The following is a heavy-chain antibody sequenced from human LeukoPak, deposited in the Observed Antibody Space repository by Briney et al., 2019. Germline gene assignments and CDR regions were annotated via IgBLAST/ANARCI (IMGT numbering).Heavy chain of an antibody. V-gene: IGHV4-61*02. D-gene: IGHD1-7*01. Sequence: PSQTLSLTCTVSGGSISSGSYYWSWIRQPAGKGLEWIGRIYTSGSTNYNPSLKSRVTISVDTSKNQFSLKLSSVTAADTAVYYCARDCARTDRRPSLNYPVGYGCAREYWYFDLWGRGTLVTVSS. CDR1: GGSISSGSYY. CDR2: IYTSGST. J-gene: IGHJ2*01. CDR3: ARDCARTDRRPSLNYPVGYGCAREYWYFDL.